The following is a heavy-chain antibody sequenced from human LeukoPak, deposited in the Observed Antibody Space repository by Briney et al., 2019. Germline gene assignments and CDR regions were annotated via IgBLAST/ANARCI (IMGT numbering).Heavy chain of an antibody. J-gene: IGHJ5*02. CDR3: ARQTVTLRNPRFDP. Sequence: SETLSLTCTVSGGSISSSSYYWGWIRQPPGKGLEWIGSIYYSGSTYYNPSLKSRVTISVDTSKNQFSLKLSSVTAADTAVYYCARQTVTLRNPRFDPWGQGTLVTVSS. V-gene: IGHV4-39*01. CDR1: GGSISSSSYY. D-gene: IGHD4-17*01. CDR2: IYYSGST.